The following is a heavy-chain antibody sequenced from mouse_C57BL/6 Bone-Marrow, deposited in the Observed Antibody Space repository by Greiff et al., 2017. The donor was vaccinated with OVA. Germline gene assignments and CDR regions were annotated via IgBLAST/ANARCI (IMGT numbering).Heavy chain of an antibody. Sequence: QVQLQQPGAELVRPGTSVKLSCKASGYTFTSYWMHWVKQRPGQGLEWIGVIDPSDSYTNYNQKFKGKATLTVDTSSSTAYMQLSSLTSEDSAVYYCARLEPYFDYWGQGTTLTVSS. CDR2: IDPSDSYT. CDR1: GYTFTSYW. CDR3: ARLEPYFDY. V-gene: IGHV1-59*01. J-gene: IGHJ2*01.